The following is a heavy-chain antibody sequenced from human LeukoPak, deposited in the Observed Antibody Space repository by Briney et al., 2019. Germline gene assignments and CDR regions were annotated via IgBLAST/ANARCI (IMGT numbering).Heavy chain of an antibody. CDR1: GGSISSGSYY. Sequence: PSETLSLTCTVSGGSISSGSYYWGWIRQPPGKGLEWIGSIYYSGSTYYNPSLKSRVTISVDTSKNQFSLKLSSVTAADTAVYYCARSNHRGASRGYFDLWGRGTLVTVSS. V-gene: IGHV4-39*07. J-gene: IGHJ2*01. CDR2: IYYSGST. CDR3: ARSNHRGASRGYFDL. D-gene: IGHD4/OR15-4a*01.